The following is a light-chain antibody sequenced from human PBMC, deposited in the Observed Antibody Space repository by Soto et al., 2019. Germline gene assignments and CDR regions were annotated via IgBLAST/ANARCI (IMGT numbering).Light chain of an antibody. CDR2: DAA. J-gene: IGKJ4*02. CDR3: QQRSSWPGT. V-gene: IGKV3-11*01. Sequence: IVLTQSPATLSLSPGERATLSCRASQSVSSYLAWYQQKPGQAPRLLIYDAANRATGIPARFSGSGSGTDFTLTITSLEPEDFAVYYCQQRSSWPGTFGRGTKVEIK. CDR1: QSVSSY.